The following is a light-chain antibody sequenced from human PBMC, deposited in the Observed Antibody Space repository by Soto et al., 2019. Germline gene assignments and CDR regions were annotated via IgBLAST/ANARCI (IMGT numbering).Light chain of an antibody. CDR3: FLSYGDVFRWV. CDR1: TGAVTSRHY. J-gene: IGLJ3*02. Sequence: QAVVIQEPSLTVSPGGTVTLTCGSSTGAVTSRHYAYWIQQRPGQVPTTLIYDTSNKHSWTPARFSGSLLGGKAALTLSGAQPEDEADYYCFLSYGDVFRWVFGGGTQLTVL. V-gene: IGLV7-46*01. CDR2: DTS.